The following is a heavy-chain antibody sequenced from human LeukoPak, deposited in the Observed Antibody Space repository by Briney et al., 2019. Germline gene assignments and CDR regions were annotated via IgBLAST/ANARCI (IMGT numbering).Heavy chain of an antibody. CDR1: GFTFSSYA. CDR2: ISGSGGST. Sequence: GGSLRLSCAASGFTFSSYAMSWVRQAPGKGLEWVSAISGSGGSTYYADSVKGRFTISRDNSKNTLYLQMNSLRAEDTAVYYCARVGFIGVPAARFDYWGQGTLVTVSS. J-gene: IGHJ4*02. CDR3: ARVGFIGVPAARFDY. D-gene: IGHD2-2*01. V-gene: IGHV3-23*01.